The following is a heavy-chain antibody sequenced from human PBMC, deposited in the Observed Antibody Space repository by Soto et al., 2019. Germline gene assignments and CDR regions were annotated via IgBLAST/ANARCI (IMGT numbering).Heavy chain of an antibody. J-gene: IGHJ3*02. V-gene: IGHV4-59*01. D-gene: IGHD3-22*01. CDR3: ASGFYDSRGYSEAFDI. CDR1: GGSISGDH. CDR2: VSSSGST. Sequence: SETLSLTCTVSGGSISGDHWNWIRQPPGKGLEWIAYVSSSGSTKYNPSLKSRVTISIDTTKNQFSLRLSSVTAADTAVCYCASGFYDSRGYSEAFDIWGQGTKVTVSS.